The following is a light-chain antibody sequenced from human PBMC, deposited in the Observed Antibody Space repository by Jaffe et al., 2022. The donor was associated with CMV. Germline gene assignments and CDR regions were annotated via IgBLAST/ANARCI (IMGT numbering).Light chain of an antibody. CDR2: DVS. CDR1: NSDVGYYNY. Sequence: QSALTQPASVSGSPGQSITISCTGTNSDVGYYNYVSWYQQHPGKAPKLIIYDVSNRPSGVSNRFSGSKSGNTASLTISGIQAEDEADYYCNSYTSSATWVFGGGTKLTVL. CDR3: NSYTSSATWV. V-gene: IGLV2-14*03. J-gene: IGLJ3*02.